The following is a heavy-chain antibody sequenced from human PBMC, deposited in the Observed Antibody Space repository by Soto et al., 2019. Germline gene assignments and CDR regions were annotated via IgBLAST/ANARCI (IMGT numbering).Heavy chain of an antibody. CDR2: IRGFSPYT. D-gene: IGHD2-15*01. Sequence: GGSLRLSCVASGVTFMSYTMNWVRQATGKGLEWVSAIRGFSPYTFYADSLKGRFTISRDNAKNSLYLQMNSLRAEDTAVYYCARDRGYDAHDYYYNAMDVWGQGTTVTVSS. CDR3: ARDRGYDAHDYYYNAMDV. CDR1: GVTFMSYT. J-gene: IGHJ6*02. V-gene: IGHV3-21*01.